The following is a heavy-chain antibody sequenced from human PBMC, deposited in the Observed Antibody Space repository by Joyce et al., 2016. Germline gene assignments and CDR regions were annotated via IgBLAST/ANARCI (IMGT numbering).Heavy chain of an antibody. V-gene: IGHV1-69*01. CDR3: ARAETMYYDSSGYYYY. D-gene: IGHD3-22*01. J-gene: IGHJ4*02. Sequence: PGSSVKVSCKTSGDTFNSYAISWVRQAPGQGLEWLGGIIPIFGTANFAQKFQGRVTITADESTSTGYMELSSLRSEDTAVYYCARAETMYYDSSGYYYYWGQGTQVTVSS. CDR1: GDTFNSYA. CDR2: IIPIFGTA.